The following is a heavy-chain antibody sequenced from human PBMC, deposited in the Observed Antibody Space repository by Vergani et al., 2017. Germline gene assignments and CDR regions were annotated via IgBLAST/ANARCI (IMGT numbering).Heavy chain of an antibody. CDR3: ARVRYSSSWYEGAALDI. D-gene: IGHD6-13*01. V-gene: IGHV3-30-3*01. CDR1: GFTFSSYA. Sequence: QVQLVESGGGVVQPGRSLRLSCAASGFTFSSYAMHWVRQAPGKGLEWVAVISYDGSNKYYADSVKGRFTISRDNSKNTLYLQMNSLRAEDTAVYYCARVRYSSSWYEGAALDIWGQGTMVTVSS. CDR2: ISYDGSNK. J-gene: IGHJ3*02.